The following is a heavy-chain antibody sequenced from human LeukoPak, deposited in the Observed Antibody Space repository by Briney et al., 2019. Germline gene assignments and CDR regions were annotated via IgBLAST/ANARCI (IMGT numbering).Heavy chain of an antibody. D-gene: IGHD3-10*01. CDR2: IYYSGST. CDR3: ARAYGSGSYALWSKIPPTYYFDY. Sequence: PSQTLSLTCTVSGGSISSGGYYWSWIRQHPGKGLEWIGYIYYSGSTYYNPSLKSRVTISVDTSKNQFSLKLSSVTAADTAVYYCARAYGSGSYALWSKIPPTYYFDYWGQGTLVTVSS. V-gene: IGHV4-30-4*08. J-gene: IGHJ4*02. CDR1: GGSISSGGYY.